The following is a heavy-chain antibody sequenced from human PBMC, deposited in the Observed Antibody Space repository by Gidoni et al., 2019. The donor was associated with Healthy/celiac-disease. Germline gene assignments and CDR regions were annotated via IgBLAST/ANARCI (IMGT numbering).Heavy chain of an antibody. D-gene: IGHD6-19*01. CDR3: AISSAVHSSGWYLSYYYYMDV. V-gene: IGHV3-23*01. J-gene: IGHJ6*03. CDR2: VCGSGGST. CDR1: GFTFSSSA. Sequence: EVQLLESGGGLVQPGGSLRLSCAASGFTFSSSAMSWVRQAPGKGMEWVVGVCGSGGSTDYAESVKGRFTISRDNSKNTLYLQMSSLRAEDTAVYYCAISSAVHSSGWYLSYYYYMDVWGKGTTVTVSS.